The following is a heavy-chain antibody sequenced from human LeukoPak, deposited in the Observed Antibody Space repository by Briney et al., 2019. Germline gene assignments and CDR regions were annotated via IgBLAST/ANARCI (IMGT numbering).Heavy chain of an antibody. CDR3: AKDEQWISFRY. CDR2: ISYDGSNK. CDR1: GFTLSSYG. Sequence: GGSLRLSCAASGFTLSSYGMHWVRQAPGKGLEWVAVISYDGSNKYYADSVKGRFTISRDNSKNTLYLQMNSLRAEDTAVYYCAKDEQWISFRYWGQGTLVTVSS. V-gene: IGHV3-30*18. J-gene: IGHJ4*02. D-gene: IGHD5-12*01.